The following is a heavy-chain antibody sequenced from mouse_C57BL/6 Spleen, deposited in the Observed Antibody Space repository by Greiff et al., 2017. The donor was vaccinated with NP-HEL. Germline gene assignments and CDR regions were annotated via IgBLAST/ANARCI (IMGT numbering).Heavy chain of an antibody. D-gene: IGHD1-1*01. CDR1: GYTFTTYP. CDR2: FHPYNDDT. V-gene: IGHV1-47*01. J-gene: IGHJ3*01. Sequence: QVQLKESGAELVKPGASVKMSCKASGYTFTTYPIEWMKQNHGKSLEWIGNFHPYNDDTKYNEKFKGKATLTVEKSSSTVYLELSRLTSDDSAVYYCASPYYYGSSYVRFAYWGQGTLVTVSA. CDR3: ASPYYYGSSYVRFAY.